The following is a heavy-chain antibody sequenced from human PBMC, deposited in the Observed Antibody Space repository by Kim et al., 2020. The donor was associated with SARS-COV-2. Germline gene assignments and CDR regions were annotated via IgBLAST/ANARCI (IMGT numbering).Heavy chain of an antibody. D-gene: IGHD2-2*01. CDR2: IYYSGST. CDR3: ARLVTEKVVVVPLGGWFDP. CDR1: GGSISSGGYY. Sequence: SETLSLTCTVSGGSISSGGYYWSWIRQHPGKGLEWIGYIYYSGSTYYNPSLKSRVTISVDTSKNQFSLKLSSVTAADTAVYYCARLVTEKVVVVPLGGWFDPWGQGTLVTVSS. V-gene: IGHV4-31*03. J-gene: IGHJ5*02.